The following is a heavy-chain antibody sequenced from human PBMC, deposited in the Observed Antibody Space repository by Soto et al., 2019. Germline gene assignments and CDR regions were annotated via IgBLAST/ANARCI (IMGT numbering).Heavy chain of an antibody. Sequence: EVQLLESGGGLVQPGGSLRLSCAASGFTFSSYAMSWVRQAPGKGLEWVSAISGSGGSTYYADSVKGRFTISRDNSKNTLYLQMNSLRAEDTAVYYCAKVGFHYPGVLNWIDYWGQGTLVTVSS. D-gene: IGHD1-1*01. J-gene: IGHJ4*02. CDR1: GFTFSSYA. CDR2: ISGSGGST. CDR3: AKVGFHYPGVLNWIDY. V-gene: IGHV3-23*01.